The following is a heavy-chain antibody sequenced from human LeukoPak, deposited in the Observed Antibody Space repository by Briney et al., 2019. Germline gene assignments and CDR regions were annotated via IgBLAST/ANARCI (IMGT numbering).Heavy chain of an antibody. CDR3: ARGSSSSWAGGLDP. CDR2: IYYSGST. CDR1: GGSISSSSYY. V-gene: IGHV4-39*01. D-gene: IGHD6-13*01. J-gene: IGHJ5*02. Sequence: SETLSLTCTVSGGSISSSSYYWGWIRQPPGKGLEWIGSIYYSGSTYYNPSLKSRVTISVDTSKSQFSLKLSSVTAADTAVYYCARGSSSSWAGGLDPWGQGTLVTVSS.